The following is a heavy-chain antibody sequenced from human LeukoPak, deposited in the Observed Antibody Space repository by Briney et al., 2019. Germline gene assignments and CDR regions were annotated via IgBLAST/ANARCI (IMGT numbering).Heavy chain of an antibody. J-gene: IGHJ4*02. CDR2: ISGSGGST. V-gene: IGHV3-23*01. Sequence: GGSLRLSCAASGFTFSTYAMSWVRQAPGKGLEWVSAISGSGGSTYYADSVKGRFTISRDNSKNTLYLQMNSLRAEDTAVYYCAKMYSSSWSVDYWGPGTLVTVSP. D-gene: IGHD6-13*01. CDR1: GFTFSTYA. CDR3: AKMYSSSWSVDY.